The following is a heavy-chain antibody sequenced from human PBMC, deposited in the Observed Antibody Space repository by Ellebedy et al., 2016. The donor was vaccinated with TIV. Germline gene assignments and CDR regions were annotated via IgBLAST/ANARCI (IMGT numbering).Heavy chain of an antibody. Sequence: SETLSLTCAVSGGSISSYYWSWIRQPPGKGLEWIGYIYYSGSTNYNPSLKSRVTISVDTSKNQFSLKLSSVTAADTAVYYCARPGRTEMATIIDYWGQGTLVTVSS. CDR2: IYYSGST. CDR1: GGSISSYY. D-gene: IGHD5-24*01. J-gene: IGHJ4*02. V-gene: IGHV4-59*08. CDR3: ARPGRTEMATIIDY.